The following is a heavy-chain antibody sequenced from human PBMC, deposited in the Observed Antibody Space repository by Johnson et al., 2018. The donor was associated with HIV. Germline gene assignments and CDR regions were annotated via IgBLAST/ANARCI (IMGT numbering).Heavy chain of an antibody. CDR1: GFSFTTI. Sequence: VQLVESGGGLVQPGGSLRLSCVVSGFSFTTIMTWLRQAPGKGLEWVANINQDGSETSYVDSVKGRFTISRDNAENSLYLQMTSLRAEETAMYYCARARSGAFDIWGQGTVVTVSS. CDR3: ARARSGAFDI. V-gene: IGHV3-7*04. D-gene: IGHD3-3*01. J-gene: IGHJ3*02. CDR2: INQDGSET.